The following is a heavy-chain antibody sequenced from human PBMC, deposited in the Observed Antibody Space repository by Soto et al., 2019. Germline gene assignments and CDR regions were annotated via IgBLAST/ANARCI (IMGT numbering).Heavy chain of an antibody. V-gene: IGHV1-69*06. J-gene: IGHJ4*02. CDR2: IIPIFGTR. CDR1: GGTFSSYA. D-gene: IGHD1-26*01. Sequence: QVQLVQSGAEVKKPGSSVKVSCKASGGTFSSYAISWVRQAPGQGLEWMGGIIPIFGTRNYAQKFQGRVTTTADKSTNTACMELSSLRSEDTAVYYWARLELGEWEPVDYGGQGTLVTVSS. CDR3: ARLELGEWEPVDY.